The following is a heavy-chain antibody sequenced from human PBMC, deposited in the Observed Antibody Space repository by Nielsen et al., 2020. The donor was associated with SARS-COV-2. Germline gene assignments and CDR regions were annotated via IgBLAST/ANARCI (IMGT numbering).Heavy chain of an antibody. D-gene: IGHD2-2*02. Sequence: ASVKVSCKASGYTFTSYGISWMRQAPGQGLEWMGWISAYNGNTNYAQKLQGRVTMTTDTSTSTAYMELRSLRSDDTAVYYCARVMCSSTSCYTDYYYGMDVWGQGTTVTASS. J-gene: IGHJ6*02. CDR2: ISAYNGNT. CDR3: ARVMCSSTSCYTDYYYGMDV. CDR1: GYTFTSYG. V-gene: IGHV1-18*01.